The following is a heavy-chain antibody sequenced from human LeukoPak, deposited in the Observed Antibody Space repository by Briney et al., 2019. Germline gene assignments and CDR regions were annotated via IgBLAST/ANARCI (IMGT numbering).Heavy chain of an antibody. CDR1: GGTFSSYA. D-gene: IGHD3-22*01. CDR2: IITIFGTA. Sequence: ASVKVSCKASGGTFSSYAISWVRQAPGQGLEWMGGIITIFGTANSAQKYHGRVTITTDESTSTAYMELSSLRSEDTAVYYCAIDGAYYYDSSGYYSGYWGQGTLVTVSS. CDR3: AIDGAYYYDSSGYYSGY. V-gene: IGHV1-69*05. J-gene: IGHJ4*02.